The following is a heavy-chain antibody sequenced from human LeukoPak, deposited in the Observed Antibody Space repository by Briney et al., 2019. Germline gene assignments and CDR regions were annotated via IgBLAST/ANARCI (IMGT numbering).Heavy chain of an antibody. CDR3: ASHVIAAAPFGY. D-gene: IGHD6-6*01. CDR1: GGSIGSYY. V-gene: IGHV4-59*08. J-gene: IGHJ4*02. Sequence: SETLSLTCTVSGGSIGSYYWSWIRPPPGKGLEWIGYIYYSGSTNYNPSLKSRVTMSVDTSKNKFSLNLSSVTAADTAVYYCASHVIAAAPFGYWGQGTLVTVSS. CDR2: IYYSGST.